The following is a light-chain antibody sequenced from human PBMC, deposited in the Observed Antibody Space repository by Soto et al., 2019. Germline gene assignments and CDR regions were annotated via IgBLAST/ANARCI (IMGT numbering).Light chain of an antibody. CDR3: QQYNSSSWT. J-gene: IGKJ1*01. CDR2: SAS. CDR1: QSIGTW. V-gene: IGKV1-5*01. Sequence: DIHMTQSPFTLSASVGDRVTISCRASQSIGTWLAWYQQKPGKAPNLLIYSASTLESGVPSRFSGSGSGTEFTLTITSLQPDDFATYYCQQYNSSSWTFGQGTKLEIK.